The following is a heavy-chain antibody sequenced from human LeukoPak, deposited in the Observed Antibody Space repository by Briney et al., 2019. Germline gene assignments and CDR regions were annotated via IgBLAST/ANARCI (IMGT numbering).Heavy chain of an antibody. V-gene: IGHV4-38-2*02. D-gene: IGHD4-17*01. CDR1: GYSISSGYY. CDR3: ARDYGDYGAPFDY. J-gene: IGHJ4*02. CDR2: IYHSGST. Sequence: SETLSLTYAVSGYSISSGYYWGWIRQPPGKGLEWIGSIYHSGSTYYNPSLKSRVTISVDTSKNQFSLKLSSVTAADTAVYYCARDYGDYGAPFDYWGQGTLVTVSS.